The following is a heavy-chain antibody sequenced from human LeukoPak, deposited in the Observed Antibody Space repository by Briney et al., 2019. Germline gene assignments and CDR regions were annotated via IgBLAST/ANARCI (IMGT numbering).Heavy chain of an antibody. CDR1: GFSFSNYW. J-gene: IGHJ4*02. CDR2: IKQDGSEK. V-gene: IGHV3-7*04. D-gene: IGHD4-23*01. CDR3: ARGYGGNSDN. Sequence: GRSLRLSCAASGFSFSNYWMSWVRQAPGKGLEWVANIKQDGSEKYYVDSVKGRFTISRDNAKNSLYLQMDSLRAEDTAMYYCARGYGGNSDNWGQGTLLTVSS.